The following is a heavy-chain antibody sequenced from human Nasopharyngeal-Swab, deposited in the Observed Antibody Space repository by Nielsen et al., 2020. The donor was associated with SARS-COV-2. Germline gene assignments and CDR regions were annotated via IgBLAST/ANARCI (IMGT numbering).Heavy chain of an antibody. Sequence: WLLHPPFHSLYFLSLIYWDDDTRYSPSLKSRLTIPKDTSKNQVVLTMTNMDPVDTPPYYCAHQGFSIPFFGVVTADAFDIWGQGTMVTVSS. V-gene: IGHV2-5*02. J-gene: IGHJ3*02. D-gene: IGHD3-3*01. CDR2: IYWDDDT. CDR3: AHQGFSIPFFGVVTADAFDI.